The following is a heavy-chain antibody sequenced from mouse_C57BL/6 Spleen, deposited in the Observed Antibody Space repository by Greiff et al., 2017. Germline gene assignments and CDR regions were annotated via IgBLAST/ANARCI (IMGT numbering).Heavy chain of an antibody. J-gene: IGHJ3*01. CDR2: IHPNSGST. D-gene: IGHD1-1*01. CDR3: ARQPLSGSSYWFAY. Sequence: QVQLQQPGAELVKPGASVQLSCKASGYTFTSYWMHWVKQRPGQGLEWIGMIHPNSGSTNYNEKFKSKATLTVDKSSSTAYMQLSSLTSEDSAVYYCARQPLSGSSYWFAYWGQGTLVTVSA. CDR1: GYTFTSYW. V-gene: IGHV1-64*01.